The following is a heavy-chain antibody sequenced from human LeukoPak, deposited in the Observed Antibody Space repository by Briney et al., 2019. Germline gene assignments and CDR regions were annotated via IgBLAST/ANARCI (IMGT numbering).Heavy chain of an antibody. CDR2: IVVGSGNT. J-gene: IGHJ6*03. Sequence: ASVKVSCKASGFTFTSSAMQWVRQARGQRLEWIGWIVVGSGNTNYAQKFQERVTITRDMSTSTAYMELSSLRSEDTAVYYCARDLDGCSSTSCYRRAYYYYMGVWGKGTTVTVSS. D-gene: IGHD2-2*01. CDR1: GFTFTSSA. CDR3: ARDLDGCSSTSCYRRAYYYYMGV. V-gene: IGHV1-58*02.